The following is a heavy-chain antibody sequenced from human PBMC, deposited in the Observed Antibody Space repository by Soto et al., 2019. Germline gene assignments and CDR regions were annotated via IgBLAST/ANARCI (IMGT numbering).Heavy chain of an antibody. V-gene: IGHV3-74*01. Sequence: EVQLVESGGDLVQPGGSLRLSCVASGFTFSSYWIHWVRQAPGKGLVWVSRINGDGGTTNYADPVKGRLTISRDNAKNTVYLQVNSLGAEDTAVYYCARGSRGYYYMDVWGRGTPLTV. CDR2: INGDGGTT. J-gene: IGHJ6*03. CDR3: ARGSRGYYYMDV. CDR1: GFTFSSYW.